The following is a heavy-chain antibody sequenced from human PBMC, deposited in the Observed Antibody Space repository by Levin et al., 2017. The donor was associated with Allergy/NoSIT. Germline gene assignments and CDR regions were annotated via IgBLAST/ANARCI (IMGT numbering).Heavy chain of an antibody. D-gene: IGHD1-7*01. CDR2: IWYDGSNK. Sequence: SCAASGFTFSSYGMHWVRQAPGKGLEWVAVIWYDGSNKYYADSVKGRFTISRDNSKNTLYLQMNSLRAEDTAVYYCAREGPGTTINSYYGMDVWGQGTTVTVSS. CDR1: GFTFSSYG. CDR3: AREGPGTTINSYYGMDV. V-gene: IGHV3-33*01. J-gene: IGHJ6*02.